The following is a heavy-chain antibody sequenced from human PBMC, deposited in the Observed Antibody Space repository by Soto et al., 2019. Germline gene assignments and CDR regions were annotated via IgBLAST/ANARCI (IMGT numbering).Heavy chain of an antibody. D-gene: IGHD2-15*01. CDR3: ARDDPPIGYSNYYCYYYYYYGMDV. V-gene: IGHV1-18*04. CDR1: GYTFTSYG. Sequence: QVQLVQSGAEVKKPGASGKVSCKASGYTFTSYGISWVRQAPGQGLEWMGWISAYNGNTNYAQKLQGRVTMTTDTSTSTASMELRSLRTDDTAVYYCARDDPPIGYSNYYCYYYYYYGMDVWGQGTTVTVSS. CDR2: ISAYNGNT. J-gene: IGHJ6*02.